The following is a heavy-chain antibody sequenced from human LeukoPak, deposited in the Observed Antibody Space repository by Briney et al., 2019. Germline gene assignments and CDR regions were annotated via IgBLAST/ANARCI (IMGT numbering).Heavy chain of an antibody. Sequence: ASVKVSCKASGYTFTSYGISWVRQAPGQGLEWMGWISAYNGITNYAQKLQGRVTMTTDTSTSTAYMELRSLRSDDTAVYYCARVVDTAMIFDYWGQGTLVTVSS. J-gene: IGHJ4*02. CDR2: ISAYNGIT. V-gene: IGHV1-18*01. D-gene: IGHD5-18*01. CDR1: GYTFTSYG. CDR3: ARVVDTAMIFDY.